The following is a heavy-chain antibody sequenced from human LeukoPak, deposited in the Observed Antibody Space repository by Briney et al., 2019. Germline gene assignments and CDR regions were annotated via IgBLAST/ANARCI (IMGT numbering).Heavy chain of an antibody. J-gene: IGHJ4*02. Sequence: PGGSLRLSCAASGFTFSSYGMSWVRQAPGKGLEWVSAISGSGGSTYYADSVKGRFTISRDNSKNTLYLQMNSLRAEDTAVYYCARVGSWDYGDYAFDYWGQGTLVTVSS. D-gene: IGHD4-17*01. V-gene: IGHV3-23*01. CDR1: GFTFSSYG. CDR2: ISGSGGST. CDR3: ARVGSWDYGDYAFDY.